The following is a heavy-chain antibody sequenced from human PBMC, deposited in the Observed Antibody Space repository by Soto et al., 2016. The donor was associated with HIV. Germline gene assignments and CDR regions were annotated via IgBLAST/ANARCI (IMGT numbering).Heavy chain of an antibody. D-gene: IGHD2-15*01. CDR2: INHSGST. J-gene: IGHJ4*02. CDR3: ARWGIREYGGKSDFDY. Sequence: QVQLQQWGAGLLKPSETLSLTCAVYGGSFSGYYWSWIRQPPGKGLEWIGEINHSGSTNYNPSLKSRVTISVDTSKKQFSLRLNSVTAADTAVYYCARWGIREYGGKSDFDYWGQGTLVIVSS. V-gene: IGHV4-34*01. CDR1: GGSFSGYY.